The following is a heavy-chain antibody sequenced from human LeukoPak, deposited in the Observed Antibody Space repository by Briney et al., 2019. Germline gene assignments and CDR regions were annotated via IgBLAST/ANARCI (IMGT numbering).Heavy chain of an antibody. CDR3: AHSKRGGGYYINAFAV. Sequence: NPSETLSLTCTVSGASTSAYYWSWIRQPPGKGLEWIGYSYSGGTANYNPSLKSRVTISIDTSENQFSLRLTSVTAADTAVYFCAHSKRGGGYYINAFAVWGQGALVTISS. J-gene: IGHJ3*01. CDR2: SYSGGTA. D-gene: IGHD1-26*01. V-gene: IGHV4-59*01. CDR1: GASTSAYY.